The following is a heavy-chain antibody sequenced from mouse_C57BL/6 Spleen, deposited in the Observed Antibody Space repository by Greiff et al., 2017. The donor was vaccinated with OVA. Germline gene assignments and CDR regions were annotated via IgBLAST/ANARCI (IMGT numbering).Heavy chain of an antibody. Sequence: VKLQESGAELVKPGASVKLSCKASGYTFTSYWMHWVKQRPGRGLEWIGRIDPNSGGTKYNEKFKSKATLTVDKPSSTAYMQLSSLTSEDSAVYYCARSDYYGSSYWYFDVWGTGTTVTVSS. J-gene: IGHJ1*03. V-gene: IGHV1-72*01. D-gene: IGHD1-1*01. CDR3: ARSDYYGSSYWYFDV. CDR2: IDPNSGGT. CDR1: GYTFTSYW.